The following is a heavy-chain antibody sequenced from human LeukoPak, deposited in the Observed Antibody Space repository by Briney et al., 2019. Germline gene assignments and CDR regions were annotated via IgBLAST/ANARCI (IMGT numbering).Heavy chain of an antibody. CDR3: ARALTYSSSTNWFDP. J-gene: IGHJ5*02. CDR2: IWYDGSNK. CDR1: GFTFSSYG. Sequence: GRSLRLSCAASGFTFSSYGMHWVRQAPGKGLEWVAVIWYDGSNKYYADSVKGRFTTSRDNSKDTLYLQMNSLRAEDTAVYYCARALTYSSSTNWFDPWGQGTLVTVSS. D-gene: IGHD6-13*01. V-gene: IGHV3-33*01.